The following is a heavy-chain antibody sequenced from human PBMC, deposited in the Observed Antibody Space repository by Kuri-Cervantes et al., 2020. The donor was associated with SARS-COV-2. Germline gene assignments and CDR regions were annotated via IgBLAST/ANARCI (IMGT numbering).Heavy chain of an antibody. V-gene: IGHV1-69*13. CDR3: ARGGSASPYYYYYMDV. CDR1: GGTFSSYA. CDR2: IIPIFGTA. J-gene: IGHJ6*03. Sequence: SVKVSCKASGGTFSSYAVTWVRQAPGQGLEWMGGIIPIFGTANYAQKFQGRVTITADESTSTAYMELSSLRSEDTAVYYCARGGSASPYYYYYMDVWGKGTAVTVSS. D-gene: IGHD1-26*01.